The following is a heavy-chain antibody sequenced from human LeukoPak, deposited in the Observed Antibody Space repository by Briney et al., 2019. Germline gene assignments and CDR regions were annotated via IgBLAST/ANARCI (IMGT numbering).Heavy chain of an antibody. Sequence: ASVKVSCKASGGTFSSYAISWVRQAPGQGLEWMGGIIPIFGTANYAQKFQGRVTITTDESTSTAYMELSSLRSEDTAVYYCAIHYYDSSQFDYWGQGTLVTVSS. CDR3: AIHYYDSSQFDY. CDR2: IIPIFGTA. D-gene: IGHD3-22*01. J-gene: IGHJ4*02. CDR1: GGTFSSYA. V-gene: IGHV1-69*05.